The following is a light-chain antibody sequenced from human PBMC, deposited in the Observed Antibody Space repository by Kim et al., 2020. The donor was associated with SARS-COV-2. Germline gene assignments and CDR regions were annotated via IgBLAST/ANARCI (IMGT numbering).Light chain of an antibody. CDR2: RAS. CDR1: QSIRTY. CDR3: QQYSFSPIT. V-gene: IGKV1-5*03. Sequence: ASVGERVTFTCRASQSIRTYLAWYQQKPGKEPKVLIYRASSLESGVPSRFSGSGSGTEFTLTISSLQPDDFATYYCQQYSFSPITFGPGTRLEIK. J-gene: IGKJ5*01.